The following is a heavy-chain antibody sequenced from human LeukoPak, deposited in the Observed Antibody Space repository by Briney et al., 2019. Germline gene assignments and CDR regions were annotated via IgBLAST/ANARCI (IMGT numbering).Heavy chain of an antibody. V-gene: IGHV3-48*04. CDR3: ARTDRQYSGGTEDY. J-gene: IGHJ4*02. CDR2: ISTSSSTI. Sequence: PGGSLRLSCAASGFTFSIYSMNWVRQAPGKGLEWVSYISTSSSTIYYADPVKGRFTISRDNAKNSLHLQMNSLRAEDTAVYYCARTDRQYSGGTEDYWGQGTLVTVSS. D-gene: IGHD5-12*01. CDR1: GFTFSIYS.